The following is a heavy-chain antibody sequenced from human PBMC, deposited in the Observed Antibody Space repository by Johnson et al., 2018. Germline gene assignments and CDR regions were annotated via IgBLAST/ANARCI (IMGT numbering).Heavy chain of an antibody. Sequence: VQLVQSGGGVVQPGRSLRLSCAASGFTFRKYWMRWVRQAPGKGLEWVANIKQDGSEKYYVDSVKGRFTISRDNAKKSLYLQMTSLRAEDTAGYYCARVTTDFYDSSGYGFQHWGQGTLVTVSS. CDR2: IKQDGSEK. D-gene: IGHD3-22*01. J-gene: IGHJ1*01. V-gene: IGHV3-7*01. CDR3: ARVTTDFYDSSGYGFQH. CDR1: GFTFRKYW.